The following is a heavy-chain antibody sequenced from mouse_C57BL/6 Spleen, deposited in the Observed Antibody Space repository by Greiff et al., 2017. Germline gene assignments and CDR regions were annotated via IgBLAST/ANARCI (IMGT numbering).Heavy chain of an antibody. CDR1: GYTFTSYN. CDR2: IYPGNGDT. V-gene: IGHV1-12*01. D-gene: IGHD2-3*01. CDR3: ARGHDGYYEGYAMDY. Sequence: LQQPGAELVKPGASVKLSCKASGYTFTSYNMHWVKQTPRQGLEWIGAIYPGNGDTSYNQKFKGKATLTVDKSSSTAYMPLSSLTSEDSAVYFCARGHDGYYEGYAMDYWGQGTSVTVSS. J-gene: IGHJ4*01.